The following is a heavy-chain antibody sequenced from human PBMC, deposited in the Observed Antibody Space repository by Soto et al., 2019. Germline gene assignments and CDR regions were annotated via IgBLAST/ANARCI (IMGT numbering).Heavy chain of an antibody. D-gene: IGHD6-6*01. J-gene: IGHJ3*02. CDR2: ISWNSVSR. CDR1: RFTFNDYA. CDR3: AREYSSPSLAFEI. Sequence: PGGSLRRSCAASRFTFNDYAMHWVRHAPGKGLEWVSGISWNSVSRGYAGSVKRRFTISRDNAKNSLYLQMNSLRPEDTALYYCAREYSSPSLAFEIWGQETMVTISS. V-gene: IGHV3-9*01.